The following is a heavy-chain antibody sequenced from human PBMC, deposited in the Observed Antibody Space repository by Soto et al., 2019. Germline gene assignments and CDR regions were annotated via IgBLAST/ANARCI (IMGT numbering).Heavy chain of an antibody. D-gene: IGHD1-7*01. CDR1: GFTFSSYG. Sequence: PGGSLRLSCAASGFTFSSYGMHWVSQAPGKWLEWVAVISYDGSNKYYADSVKGRFTISRDNSKNTLYLQMNSLRAEDTAVYYCAKALGGGTTPNYYYYYYMDVWGKGTTVTVSS. CDR3: AKALGGGTTPNYYYYYYMDV. V-gene: IGHV3-30*18. J-gene: IGHJ6*03. CDR2: ISYDGSNK.